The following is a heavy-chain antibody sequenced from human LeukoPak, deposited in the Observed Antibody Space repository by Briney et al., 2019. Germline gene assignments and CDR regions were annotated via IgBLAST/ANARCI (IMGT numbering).Heavy chain of an antibody. J-gene: IGHJ4*02. CDR2: ISIYNTNT. Sequence: ASVKVSCKASGYTFSSYGISWVRQAPGQGLEWMGWISIYNTNTNYAQNLQGRVTMTTDTSTSTTYMGLRSLRSDDTAVYYCARVEGPSIFGVIDCWGQGTLVTVSS. CDR1: GYTFSSYG. V-gene: IGHV1-18*01. CDR3: ARVEGPSIFGVIDC. D-gene: IGHD3-3*01.